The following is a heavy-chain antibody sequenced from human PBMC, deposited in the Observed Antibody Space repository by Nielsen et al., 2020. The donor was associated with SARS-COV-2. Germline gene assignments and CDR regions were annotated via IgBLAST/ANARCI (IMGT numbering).Heavy chain of an antibody. Sequence: GSLRLSCAVYGGSFSGYYWSWIRQPPGKGLEWIGEINHSGSTNYNPSLKSRVTISVDTSKNQFSLKLSSVTAADTAVYYCARGVVVVPAAFYYYMDVWGKGTTVTVSS. CDR1: GGSFSGYY. V-gene: IGHV4-34*01. J-gene: IGHJ6*03. CDR2: INHSGST. CDR3: ARGVVVVPAAFYYYMDV. D-gene: IGHD2-2*01.